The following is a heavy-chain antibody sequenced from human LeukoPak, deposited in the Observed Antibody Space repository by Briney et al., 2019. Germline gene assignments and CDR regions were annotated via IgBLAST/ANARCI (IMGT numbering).Heavy chain of an antibody. CDR3: ARYGGTIVGANRCFDY. V-gene: IGHV1-18*01. CDR2: ISPSNGNT. CDR1: GYTFTSYG. D-gene: IGHD1-26*01. J-gene: IGHJ4*02. Sequence: ASVKVSCTASGYTFTSYGISWVRQAPGQGLEWMGWISPSNGNTNYVQNLQGRVTMTTDTSTSTAYMELRSLRSDDTAVYYCARYGGTIVGANRCFDYWGQGTLVTVSS.